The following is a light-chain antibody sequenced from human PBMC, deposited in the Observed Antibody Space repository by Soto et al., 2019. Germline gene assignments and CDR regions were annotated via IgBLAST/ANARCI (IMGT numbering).Light chain of an antibody. CDR2: DVS. CDR3: CSYAGSYTS. CDR1: SSDVGGYNY. Sequence: QSALTQPRSVSGSPGQSVTISCTGTSSDVGGYNYVSWYQQHPGKAPKLMIYDVSKRPSGVPDRFSGSKSGNTASLTISGLQAEDEADYYRCSYAGSYTSFGGGTKLTVL. J-gene: IGLJ2*01. V-gene: IGLV2-11*01.